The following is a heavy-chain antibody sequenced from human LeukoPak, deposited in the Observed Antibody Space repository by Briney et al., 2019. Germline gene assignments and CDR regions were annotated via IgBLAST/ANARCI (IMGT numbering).Heavy chain of an antibody. Sequence: GGSLRLSCEASGFTFSDYAMSWVRQATGKGLEWVSGITGSGRTPFYADSVKGRFTISRDNSKNTLYLQMNSLKAEDSAVYYCAALRYGGNAGPDYWGQGTLVTVSS. CDR2: ITGSGRTP. D-gene: IGHD4-23*01. V-gene: IGHV3-23*01. CDR1: GFTFSDYA. CDR3: AALRYGGNAGPDY. J-gene: IGHJ4*02.